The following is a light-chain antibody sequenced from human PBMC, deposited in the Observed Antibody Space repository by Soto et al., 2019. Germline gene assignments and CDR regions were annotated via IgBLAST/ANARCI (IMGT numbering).Light chain of an antibody. J-gene: IGKJ3*01. Sequence: QLTQSPSSLSASVEDRVTITCRDSQDISRYLAWYQQRAGKAPKLLIYGASTLQSGVPSRFSGSGSGTAFTLTISSLQPEDFATYHCQQLQRTPFTFGPGTTVDV. CDR2: GAS. V-gene: IGKV1-9*01. CDR1: QDISRY. CDR3: QQLQRTPFT.